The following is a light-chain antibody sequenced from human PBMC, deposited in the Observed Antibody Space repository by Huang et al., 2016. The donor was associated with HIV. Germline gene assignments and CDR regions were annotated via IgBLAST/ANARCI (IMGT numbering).Light chain of an antibody. Sequence: DIQMTQSPSSLSASVGDRVTITCRASQTISSFLNWYQQKPGRAPKLLIYGASNLQRGAPLRFSGSGSGTDFALTISSLQPEDSATYYCQQSDNTPYTFGQGTKLEIK. V-gene: IGKV1-39*01. CDR3: QQSDNTPYT. CDR1: QTISSF. CDR2: GAS. J-gene: IGKJ2*01.